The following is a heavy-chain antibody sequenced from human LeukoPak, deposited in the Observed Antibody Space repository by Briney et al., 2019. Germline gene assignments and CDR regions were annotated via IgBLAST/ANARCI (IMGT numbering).Heavy chain of an antibody. CDR1: GFTLSNYN. V-gene: IGHV3-21*01. Sequence: GGSLRLSCATSGFTLSNYNMHWVRQAPGKGLEWVSSISSSSTYIYYADSVKGRFTISRDNAKNSLYLQMNSLRADDTAVYYCASPIYSSTWYPGYWGQGTLVTVSS. D-gene: IGHD6-13*01. CDR2: ISSSSTYI. J-gene: IGHJ4*02. CDR3: ASPIYSSTWYPGY.